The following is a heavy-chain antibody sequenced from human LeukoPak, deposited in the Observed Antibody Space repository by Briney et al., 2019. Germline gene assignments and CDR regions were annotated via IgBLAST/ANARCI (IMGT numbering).Heavy chain of an antibody. V-gene: IGHV3-21*01. J-gene: IGHJ4*02. CDR1: GFTFSSYS. D-gene: IGHD5-12*01. Sequence: GGSLRLSCAASGFTFSSYSMNWVRQAPGKGLEWVSSISSSSSYIYYADSVKGRFTISRDNAKNSLYLQMNSLRAEDTAVYYCARDGRGYSGYDCWGQGTLVTVSS. CDR2: ISSSSSYI. CDR3: ARDGRGYSGYDC.